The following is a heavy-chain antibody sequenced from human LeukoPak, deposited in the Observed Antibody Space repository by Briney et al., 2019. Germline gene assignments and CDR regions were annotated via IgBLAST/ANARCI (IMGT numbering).Heavy chain of an antibody. D-gene: IGHD6-19*01. CDR3: ARLRLGHFDI. CDR2: IYSGGST. J-gene: IGHJ3*02. Sequence: GGSLRLSCAASGFTFSSYAMSWVRQAPGKGLEWVSVIYSGGSTYYADSVKGRFTISRHNSKNTLYLQMNSLRAEDTAVYYCARLRLGHFDIWGQGTMVTVSS. CDR1: GFTFSSYA. V-gene: IGHV3-53*04.